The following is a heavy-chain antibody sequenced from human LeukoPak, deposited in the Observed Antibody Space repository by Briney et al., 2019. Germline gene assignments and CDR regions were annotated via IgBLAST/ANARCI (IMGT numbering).Heavy chain of an antibody. Sequence: TSETLSLTCAVYGVSFSGYYWSWIRQAPGKGLEWVGEINHSGSTNYNPSLKRRVTISVDTSKNQFSLKLSSVTAADTAVYYCARRTNYYDSSGKPFQHWGQGTLVTVSS. D-gene: IGHD3-22*01. V-gene: IGHV4-34*01. CDR2: INHSGST. CDR1: GVSFSGYY. CDR3: ARRTNYYDSSGKPFQH. J-gene: IGHJ1*01.